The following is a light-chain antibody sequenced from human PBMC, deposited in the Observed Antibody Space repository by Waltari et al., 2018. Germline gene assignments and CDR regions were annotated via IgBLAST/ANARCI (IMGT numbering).Light chain of an antibody. Sequence: QSVLTQPPSVSGTPGQRVSISCSGSSSNIGSKSVNWYQQVPGTAPKLLIYSNNQRPSGVPDRFSGSKSGTSASLAISGLQSEDEADYYSATWDDSLNGLFGGGTKLTVL. CDR1: SSNIGSKS. J-gene: IGLJ2*01. CDR3: ATWDDSLNGL. CDR2: SNN. V-gene: IGLV1-44*01.